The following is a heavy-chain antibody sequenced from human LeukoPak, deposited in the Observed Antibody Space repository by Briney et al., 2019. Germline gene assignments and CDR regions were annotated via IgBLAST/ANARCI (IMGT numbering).Heavy chain of an antibody. CDR2: VASSGTS. D-gene: IGHD2-21*02. V-gene: IGHV4-59*01. CDR1: GDSLNTYY. J-gene: IGHJ5*02. CDR3: ARVVRGVVTSNWFDP. Sequence: SETLSLTCTVSGDSLNTYYWTWIRQTPGKELEWIGFVASSGTSNYNPSLKSRVSISIDTSKNQFSLAMTSVTPADTAVYYCARVVRGVVTSNWFDPWGQGTLVSVSS.